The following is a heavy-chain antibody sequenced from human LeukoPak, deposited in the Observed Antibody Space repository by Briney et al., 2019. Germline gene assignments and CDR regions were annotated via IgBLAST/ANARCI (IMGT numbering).Heavy chain of an antibody. Sequence: SETLSLTCAVYGASFSGYYWSWIRHSPGKGLEWIGEINHSVTTNYNPSLKSRVGMSVDTSKNQFSLKLTSVTAADTAVYYCAREACNSGTCDAFDIWGQGTMVTVSS. CDR2: INHSVTT. D-gene: IGHD2/OR15-2a*01. V-gene: IGHV4-34*01. J-gene: IGHJ3*02. CDR3: AREACNSGTCDAFDI. CDR1: GASFSGYY.